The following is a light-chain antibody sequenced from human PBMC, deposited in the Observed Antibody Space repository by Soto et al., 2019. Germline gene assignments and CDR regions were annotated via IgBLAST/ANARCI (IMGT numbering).Light chain of an antibody. CDR1: SSNIGSNT. CDR3: AAWDDSLNVVI. Sequence: QSVLTQPPSASGTPGQRVTISCSGSSSNIGSNTVNWYQELPGTAPKLLIYSDNQRPSGVPDRFSGSKSDTSASLAISGLQSEDEAEYYCAAWDDSLNVVIFAGGTQLTVL. V-gene: IGLV1-44*01. CDR2: SDN. J-gene: IGLJ2*01.